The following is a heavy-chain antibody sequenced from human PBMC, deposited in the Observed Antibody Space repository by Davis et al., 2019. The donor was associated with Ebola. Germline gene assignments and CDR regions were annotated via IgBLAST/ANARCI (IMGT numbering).Heavy chain of an antibody. D-gene: IGHD6-13*01. J-gene: IGHJ6*02. CDR2: INAGNGNT. V-gene: IGHV1-3*01. CDR1: GYTFTSYV. CDR3: ARLSSTWSSLYGMDV. Sequence: ASVKVSCKASGYTFTSYVLHWMRQAPGQRPEWMGWINAGNGNTKYSQRFQGRLTIIRDTSASTTYMELNSLTSEDTAVYFCARLSSTWSSLYGMDVWGQGTTVTVSS.